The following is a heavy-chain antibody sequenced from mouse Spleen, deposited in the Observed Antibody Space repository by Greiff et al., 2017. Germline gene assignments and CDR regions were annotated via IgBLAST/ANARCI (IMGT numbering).Heavy chain of an antibody. CDR1: GYTFTSYT. CDR2: INPSSGYT. Sequence: VQGVESGAELVRPGASVKMSCKASGYTFTSYTMHWVQQRPGQGLEWIGYINPSSGYTKYTQKFKDKATLTGDNSSSTAYLPLSSLTSAASAVYYCSRDYDSYGAWFAYWGQGTLVTVSA. D-gene: IGHD2-1*01. V-gene: IGHV1-4*01. J-gene: IGHJ3*01. CDR3: SRDYDSYGAWFAY.